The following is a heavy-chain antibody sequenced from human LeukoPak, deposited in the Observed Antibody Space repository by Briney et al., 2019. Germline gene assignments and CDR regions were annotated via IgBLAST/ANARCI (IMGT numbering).Heavy chain of an antibody. CDR3: ARAYDSSGYYQYYYYCGMDV. Sequence: GRSLRLSCAASGFTFSSYGMHWVRQAPGKGLEWVAVIWYDGSNKYYADSVKGRFTISRDNSKNTLYLQMNSLRAEDTAVYYCARAYDSSGYYQYYYYCGMDVWGQGTTVTVSS. CDR2: IWYDGSNK. V-gene: IGHV3-33*01. J-gene: IGHJ6*02. D-gene: IGHD3-22*01. CDR1: GFTFSSYG.